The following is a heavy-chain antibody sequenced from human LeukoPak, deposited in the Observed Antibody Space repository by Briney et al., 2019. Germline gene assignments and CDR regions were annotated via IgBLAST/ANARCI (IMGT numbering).Heavy chain of an antibody. CDR1: AFTCDYLP. J-gene: IGHJ4*02. D-gene: IGHD3-22*01. Sequence: YSTASAFTCDYLPWVWLRPAQGQGWVGVGFIRSKAYGGTTEYAASVKGRFTISRDDSKSIAYLQMNSLKTEDTAVYYCTSRITMILHWGQGTLVTVSS. CDR3: TSRITMILH. CDR2: IRSKAYGGTT. V-gene: IGHV3-49*02.